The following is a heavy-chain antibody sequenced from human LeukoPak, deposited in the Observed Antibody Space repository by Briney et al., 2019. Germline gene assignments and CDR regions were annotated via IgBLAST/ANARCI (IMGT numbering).Heavy chain of an antibody. Sequence: ASVKVSCKASGYTFTGYYMHWVRQAPGQGLERMGWINPNSGGTNYAQKFQGRVTMTRDTSISTAYMELSRLRSDDTAVYYCARVAGIRHGAPSYWGQGTLVTVSP. CDR2: INPNSGGT. J-gene: IGHJ4*02. CDR1: GYTFTGYY. V-gene: IGHV1-2*02. D-gene: IGHD1-26*01. CDR3: ARVAGIRHGAPSY.